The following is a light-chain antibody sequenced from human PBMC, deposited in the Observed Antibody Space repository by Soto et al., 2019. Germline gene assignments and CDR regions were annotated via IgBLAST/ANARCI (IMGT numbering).Light chain of an antibody. CDR3: QHRMNWPLT. J-gene: IGKJ5*01. CDR1: QSVSSY. V-gene: IGKV3-11*01. CDR2: DAS. Sequence: EIVLTQSPATLSLSPVERATLSCRASQSVSSYLLWYQQKPGQAPRLLIYDASNRATGTPARFSGSGSETDFTLTISSLEPEDFAVYYCQHRMNWPLTFGQGTRLEIK.